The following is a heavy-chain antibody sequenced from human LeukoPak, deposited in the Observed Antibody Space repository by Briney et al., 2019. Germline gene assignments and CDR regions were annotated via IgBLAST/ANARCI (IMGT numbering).Heavy chain of an antibody. J-gene: IGHJ6*02. CDR1: GFTVSSDY. V-gene: IGHV3-66*02. CDR2: IYSGGST. CDR3: ASEIKVGATPYYYYYGMDV. Sequence: PGGSLRLSCAASGFTVSSDYMSWVRQAPGKGLEWVSVIYSGGSTYYADSVEGRFTISSDDSKNTLYLQMNSLRAEDTAVYFCASEIKVGATPYYYYYGMDVWGQGTTVTVSS. D-gene: IGHD1-26*01.